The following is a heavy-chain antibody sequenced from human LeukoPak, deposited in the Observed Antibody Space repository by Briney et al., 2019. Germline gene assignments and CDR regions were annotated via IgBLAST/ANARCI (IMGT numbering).Heavy chain of an antibody. J-gene: IGHJ6*02. CDR1: GYTFTSYY. CDR2: INPSGGST. Sequence: WASVKVSCKASGYTFTSYYMHWVRQAPGQGLEWMGIINPSGGSTSYAQKFQGRVTMTRDTSTSTVYMELSSLRSEDTAVYYCARVPPTCGVTGYYGMDVWGQGTTVTVSS. D-gene: IGHD2-21*02. V-gene: IGHV1-46*01. CDR3: ARVPPTCGVTGYYGMDV.